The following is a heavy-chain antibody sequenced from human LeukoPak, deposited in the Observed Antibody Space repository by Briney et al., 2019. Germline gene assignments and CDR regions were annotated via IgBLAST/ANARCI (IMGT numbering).Heavy chain of an antibody. CDR2: ISSTSTFI. CDR3: ARGLPDLDY. CDR1: GFTFSRYS. D-gene: IGHD1-14*01. Sequence: GGSLRLSCAASGFTFSRYSMNWVRQAPGKGLEWVASISSTSTFIYSADSVKGRFTISRDTAKNSLYLQMNSLRAEDTAVYYCARGLPDLDYWGQGTLVTVSS. V-gene: IGHV3-21*01. J-gene: IGHJ4*02.